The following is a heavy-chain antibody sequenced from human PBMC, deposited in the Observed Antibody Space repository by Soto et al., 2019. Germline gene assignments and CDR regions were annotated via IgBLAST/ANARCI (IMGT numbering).Heavy chain of an antibody. D-gene: IGHD6-6*01. V-gene: IGHV1-3*01. CDR1: GYTFTSYG. Sequence: GASVKVSCKASGYTFTSYGMNWVRQAPGRGLEWMGWINPGNGNTKYSQKFQGRVIIERDTSASTAYMELRSLRSDDTAVYYCARCAAARPGNWFDPWGQGTLVTVSS. J-gene: IGHJ5*02. CDR3: ARCAAARPGNWFDP. CDR2: INPGNGNT.